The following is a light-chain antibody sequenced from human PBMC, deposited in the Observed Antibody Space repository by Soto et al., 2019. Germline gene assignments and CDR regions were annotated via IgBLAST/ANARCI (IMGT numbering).Light chain of an antibody. CDR1: QSISTY. V-gene: IGKV3-11*01. Sequence: EIVLTQSPATLSLSPGERATLSCRASQSISTYLAWYQQKPGQPPRLLMYEASNRAYGIPARFRGSGSGTDFTLTISRLEPEDFAVYCCQQRSNSSFGGGTKVDIK. J-gene: IGKJ4*01. CDR3: QQRSNSS. CDR2: EAS.